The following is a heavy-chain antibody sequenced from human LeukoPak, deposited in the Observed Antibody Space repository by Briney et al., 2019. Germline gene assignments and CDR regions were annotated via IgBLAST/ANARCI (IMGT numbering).Heavy chain of an antibody. CDR3: ATCIAARPCYFDY. D-gene: IGHD6-6*01. Sequence: SGTLSLTCTVSGGSISSYYWSWIRQPPGKGLEWIGYIYYSGSTNYNPSLKSRVTISVDTSKNQFSLKLSSVTAADTAVYYCATCIAARPCYFDYWGQGTLVTVSS. CDR2: IYYSGST. J-gene: IGHJ4*02. V-gene: IGHV4-59*12. CDR1: GGSISSYY.